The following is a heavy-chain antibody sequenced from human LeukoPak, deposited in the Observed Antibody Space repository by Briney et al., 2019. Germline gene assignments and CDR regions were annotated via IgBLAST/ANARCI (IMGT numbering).Heavy chain of an antibody. CDR2: IWNSRST. Sequence: SQTLSLTCSVSGDSISSRTYYWTWIRQYPEKGLEWIGYIWNSRSTNYNPSLKSRVTVSVDTSKNQFSLTLTSVTAADTALYYCAADVSSTFPNWIDPWGQGIPVIVSS. CDR1: GDSISSRTYY. D-gene: IGHD6-6*01. V-gene: IGHV4-31*03. J-gene: IGHJ5*02. CDR3: AADVSSTFPNWIDP.